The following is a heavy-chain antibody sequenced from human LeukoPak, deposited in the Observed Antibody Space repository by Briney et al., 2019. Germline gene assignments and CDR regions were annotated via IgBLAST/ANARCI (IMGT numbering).Heavy chain of an antibody. J-gene: IGHJ6*03. Sequence: ASVKVSCKASGYTFTSYDINWVRQATGQGLEWMGWMNPNSGNTGYAQEFQGRVTMTRNTSISTAYMELSSLRSEDTAVYYCARFWYGGPKSTKNYYYYYMDVWGKGTTVTVSS. V-gene: IGHV1-8*01. CDR1: GYTFTSYD. D-gene: IGHD3-16*01. CDR3: ARFWYGGPKSTKNYYYYYMDV. CDR2: MNPNSGNT.